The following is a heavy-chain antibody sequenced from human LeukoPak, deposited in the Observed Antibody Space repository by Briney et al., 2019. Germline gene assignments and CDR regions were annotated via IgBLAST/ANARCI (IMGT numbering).Heavy chain of an antibody. CDR3: ARGAPYGSGSYLGY. Sequence: ASVKVSCKASGYTFTGYWMHWVRQATGQGLEWMGWMNPNSGSTGYAQKFQGRVTMTRNTSISTAYMELSSLRSEDTAVYYCARGAPYGSGSYLGYWGQGTLVTVSS. J-gene: IGHJ4*02. CDR1: GYTFTGYW. CDR2: MNPNSGST. D-gene: IGHD3-10*01. V-gene: IGHV1-8*02.